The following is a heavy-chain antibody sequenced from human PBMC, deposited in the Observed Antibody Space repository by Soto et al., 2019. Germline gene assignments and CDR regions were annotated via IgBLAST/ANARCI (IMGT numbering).Heavy chain of an antibody. D-gene: IGHD3-22*01. V-gene: IGHV1-69*13. CDR2: IIPIFGTA. CDR1: GGTFSSYA. CDR3: ASGGRTMIVVGQDAFDI. Sequence: SVKVSCKASGGTFSSYAISWVLQAPGQGLEWMGGIIPIFGTANYAQKFQGRVTITADESTSTAYMELSSLRSEDTAVYYCASGGRTMIVVGQDAFDIWGQGTMVTVSS. J-gene: IGHJ3*02.